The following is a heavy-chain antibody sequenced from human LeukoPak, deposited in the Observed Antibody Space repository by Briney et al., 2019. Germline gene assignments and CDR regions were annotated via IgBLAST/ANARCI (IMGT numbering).Heavy chain of an antibody. V-gene: IGHV3-74*01. CDR2: INSDGGST. CDR3: AREPDYYYGMDV. Sequence: GGSLRLSCAASGFTFSSYCLHWVRQAPGKGLVWVSRINSDGGSTTYADSVKGRFTTSRDNAKNTLYLQMNSLRAEDTAVYYCAREPDYYYGMDVWGKGTTVTVSS. J-gene: IGHJ6*04. D-gene: IGHD1-14*01. CDR1: GFTFSSYC.